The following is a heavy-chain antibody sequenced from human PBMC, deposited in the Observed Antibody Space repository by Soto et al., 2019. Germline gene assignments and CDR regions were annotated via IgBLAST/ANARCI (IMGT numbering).Heavy chain of an antibody. V-gene: IGHV4-34*01. D-gene: IGHD3-10*01. CDR1: GGSFSGYY. CDR2: INHSGST. J-gene: IGHJ5*02. Sequence: SETMSLTCAVYGGSFSGYYWSWIRQPPGKGLEWIGEINHSGSTNYNPSLKSRVTISVDTSKNQFSLKLSSVTAADTAVYYCARGPGGITMVRGVMSWFDPWGQGTLVTVS. CDR3: ARGPGGITMVRGVMSWFDP.